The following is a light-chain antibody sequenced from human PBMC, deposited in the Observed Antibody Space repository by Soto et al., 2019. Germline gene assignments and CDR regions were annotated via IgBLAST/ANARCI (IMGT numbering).Light chain of an antibody. CDR3: CSFAGSTPA. J-gene: IGLJ2*01. V-gene: IGLV2-23*01. Sequence: QSALTQPASVSGSPGQSITISCTGTSSDIGNYNLVSWYQQHPGKAPKLIISEGSKRPSGVSNRFSASKSGNTASLTISGLQAEAGADYYCCSFAGSTPAFGGGTKRTVL. CDR2: EGS. CDR1: SSDIGNYNL.